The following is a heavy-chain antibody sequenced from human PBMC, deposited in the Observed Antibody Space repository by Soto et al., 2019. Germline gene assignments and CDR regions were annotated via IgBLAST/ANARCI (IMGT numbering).Heavy chain of an antibody. CDR2: INAGNGNT. CDR1: GYTFTSYA. Sequence: ASVKVSCKASGYTFTSYAMHWVRQAPGQRLEWMGWINAGNGNTKYSQKFQGRVTITRDTSASTAYMELSSLRSEDTAVYYCARGDYCTNGVCYQDYYYYGMDVWGQGTTVTVSS. V-gene: IGHV1-3*01. D-gene: IGHD2-8*01. CDR3: ARGDYCTNGVCYQDYYYYGMDV. J-gene: IGHJ6*01.